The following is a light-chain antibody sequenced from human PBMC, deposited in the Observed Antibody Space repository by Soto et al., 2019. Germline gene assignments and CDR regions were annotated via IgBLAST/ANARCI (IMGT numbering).Light chain of an antibody. CDR3: LSKTSSISYV. CDR1: TSDVGGYNY. CDR2: EVS. J-gene: IGLJ1*01. V-gene: IGLV2-14*01. Sequence: QSVLTQPASVSGSPGQSITISCTGTTSDVGGYNYVSWYQQHPGKVPKLLIHEVSNRPSGVSNSFSGSKSGNTASLAISGLQAEDEADYDSLSKTSSISYVFGTASKLTVL.